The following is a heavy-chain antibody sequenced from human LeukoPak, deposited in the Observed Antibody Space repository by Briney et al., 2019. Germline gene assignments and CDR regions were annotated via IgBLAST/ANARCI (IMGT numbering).Heavy chain of an antibody. CDR2: IYYSGST. CDR3: SRRQIAAPRIFDY. CDR1: GCSLSSSSYY. V-gene: IGHV4-39*01. D-gene: IGHD6-13*01. Sequence: TSETLSHTCTVSGCSLSSSSYYWRWIRQPPGKGLEWIGSIYYSGSTYYNPSLKSRVTISVDTSKNQFSLKLSSVTVTDTAVYYYSRRQIAAPRIFDYWSQGTLVTVSS. J-gene: IGHJ4*02.